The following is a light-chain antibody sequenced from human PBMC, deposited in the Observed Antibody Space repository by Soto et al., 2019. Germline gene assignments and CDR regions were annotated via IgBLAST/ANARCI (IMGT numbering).Light chain of an antibody. V-gene: IGKV3-20*01. CDR1: QSVSSNY. CDR3: QQYGTSLFV. J-gene: IGKJ3*01. Sequence: EIVLTQSPGTLSLSPGERATLSCRASQSVSSNYLAWYQQKPGQAPRLLISAASSRATGIPDRFSGSGSVTDFTLTISRLEPEDFAVYYCQQYGTSLFVFGPGTKVDIK. CDR2: AAS.